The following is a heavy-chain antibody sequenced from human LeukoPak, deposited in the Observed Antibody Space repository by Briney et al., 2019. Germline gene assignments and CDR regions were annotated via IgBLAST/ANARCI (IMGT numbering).Heavy chain of an antibody. V-gene: IGHV3-72*01. CDR2: TKNRANSYTT. J-gene: IGHJ3*02. CDR3: ASFCSGGSCYAFDI. D-gene: IGHD2-15*01. CDR1: GFTFNDHY. Sequence: PGGSLRLSCAPSGFTFNDHYLAWVRQAPGKGLEWVGRTKNRANSYTTEYAASVEGRFTISRDNAKNTLNLQMNSLRAEDTAVYYCASFCSGGSCYAFDIWGQGTMVTVSS.